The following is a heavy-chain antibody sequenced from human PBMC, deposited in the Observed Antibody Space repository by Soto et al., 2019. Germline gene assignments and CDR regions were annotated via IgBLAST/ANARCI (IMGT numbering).Heavy chain of an antibody. D-gene: IGHD2-8*01. CDR1: GGTFSSYA. CDR3: ARESLYCTNGVCYLGY. Sequence: SVKVSCKASGGTFSSYAISWVRQAPGQGLEWMGGIIPIFGTANYAQKFQGRVTITADESTSTAYMELSSLRSEDTAVYYCARESLYCTNGVCYLGYWGQGTLVTVSS. J-gene: IGHJ4*02. V-gene: IGHV1-69*13. CDR2: IIPIFGTA.